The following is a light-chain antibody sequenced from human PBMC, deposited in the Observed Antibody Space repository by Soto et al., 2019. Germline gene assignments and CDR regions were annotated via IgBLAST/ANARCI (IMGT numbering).Light chain of an antibody. J-gene: IGKJ3*01. Sequence: EIVLTQSPGTLSLSPGERATLSCRASQSVSSSYLAWYQQKPGQAPRLLIYGASSRATGIPDRFSGSGSGTDFTLTINRLEPEDFAVYYCQQYGSTPQVFGPGTKVDIK. V-gene: IGKV3-20*01. CDR3: QQYGSTPQV. CDR2: GAS. CDR1: QSVSSSY.